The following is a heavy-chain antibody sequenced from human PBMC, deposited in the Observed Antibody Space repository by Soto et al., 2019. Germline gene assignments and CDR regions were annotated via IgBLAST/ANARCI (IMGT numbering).Heavy chain of an antibody. Sequence: GGSLRLSCAASGFTFSSYARSWVRQAPGKGLEWVSAISGSGGSTYYADSVKGRFTISRDNSKNTLYLQMNSLRAEDTAVYYCAKDFFPSGTTDHFDYWGQGTLVTVSS. CDR3: AKDFFPSGTTDHFDY. CDR1: GFTFSSYA. V-gene: IGHV3-23*01. D-gene: IGHD1-7*01. J-gene: IGHJ4*02. CDR2: ISGSGGST.